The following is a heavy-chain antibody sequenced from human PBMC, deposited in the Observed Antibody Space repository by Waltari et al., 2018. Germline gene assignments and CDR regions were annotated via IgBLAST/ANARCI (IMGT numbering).Heavy chain of an antibody. D-gene: IGHD2-21*01. J-gene: IGHJ3*02. CDR3: ARDGGLRMDTSDFYYVSDI. CDR2: IIPALGTT. Sequence: QVQLVKSGAEVKKTGSSVQVSCKASGDPFGSDAFIRVGQAPGQGLGWVEGIIPALGTTNYALSFQGRVTITADDSTDTVYMELSRLTFEDTAIYFCARDGGLRMDTSDFYYVSDIWGRGTTVTVSS. V-gene: IGHV1-69*01. CDR1: GDPFGSDA.